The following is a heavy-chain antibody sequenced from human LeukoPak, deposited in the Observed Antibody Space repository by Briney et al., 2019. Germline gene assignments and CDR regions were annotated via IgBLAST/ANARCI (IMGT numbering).Heavy chain of an antibody. CDR2: ISAYNGNT. Sequence: GASVKVSCKASGYTFISYGISWVRQAPGQGLEWMGWISAYNGNTNYAQKLQGRVTMTTDTSTSTAYMELRSLRSDDTAVYYCARGRSWYVSDAFDIWGQGTMVTVSS. D-gene: IGHD6-13*01. CDR1: GYTFISYG. V-gene: IGHV1-18*01. J-gene: IGHJ3*02. CDR3: ARGRSWYVSDAFDI.